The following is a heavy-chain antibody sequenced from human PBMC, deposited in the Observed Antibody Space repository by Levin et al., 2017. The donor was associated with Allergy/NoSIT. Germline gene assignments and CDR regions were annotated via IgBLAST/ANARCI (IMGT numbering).Heavy chain of an antibody. V-gene: IGHV3-9*01. CDR1: GFIFDNYA. CDR2: ISSNSGRI. CDR3: ANDRDTLGDDGMDG. J-gene: IGHJ6*02. D-gene: IGHD5-18*01. Sequence: PGGSLRLSCTASGFIFDNYAMHWVRQVPGKGLEWVSGISSNSGRIAYADSVKGRFTVSRDNAKNSLYLQMKSLRAEDTALYYCANDRDTLGDDGMDGWGQGTTVTVSS.